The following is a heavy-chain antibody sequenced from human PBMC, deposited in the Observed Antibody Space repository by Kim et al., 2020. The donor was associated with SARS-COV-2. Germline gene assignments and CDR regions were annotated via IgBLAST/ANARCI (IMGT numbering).Heavy chain of an antibody. Sequence: PILGTGNSAQKFQGRITITADKSTSTAYMELSSLRSEDTAVYYCARGTVDWGQGTLVTVSS. CDR3: ARGTVD. V-gene: IGHV1-69*08. CDR2: PILGTG. J-gene: IGHJ4*02. D-gene: IGHD2-21*01.